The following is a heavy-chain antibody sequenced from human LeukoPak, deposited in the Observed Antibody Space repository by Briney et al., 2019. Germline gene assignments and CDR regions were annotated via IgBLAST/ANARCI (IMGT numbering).Heavy chain of an antibody. CDR1: GGTFSSYA. V-gene: IGHV1-69*05. CDR3: ARGEDDSRPYGYYYMDV. Sequence: GASVKVSCKASGGTFSSYAISWVRQAPGQGLEWMGGIIPIFGTANYAQKFQGRVTITTDESTSTAYMELSGLRSEDTAVYYCARGEDDSRPYGYYYMDVWGKGTTVTVSS. CDR2: IIPIFGTA. D-gene: IGHD3-22*01. J-gene: IGHJ6*03.